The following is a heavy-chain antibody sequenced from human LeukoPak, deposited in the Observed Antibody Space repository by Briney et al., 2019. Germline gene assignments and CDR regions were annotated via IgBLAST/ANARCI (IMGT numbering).Heavy chain of an antibody. CDR3: AREGLGPAFSAWFDP. CDR2: VSHDGATT. D-gene: IGHD3-16*01. J-gene: IGHJ5*02. CDR1: GFTFSSYS. V-gene: IGHV3-30*03. Sequence: GGSLRLSCAASGFTFSSYSMNWVRQAPGKGLEWVTVVSHDGATTYYADSVKGRFTISRDNSKNILYLQMNSLRSEDTAIYYCAREGLGPAFSAWFDPWGQGTLVTVSS.